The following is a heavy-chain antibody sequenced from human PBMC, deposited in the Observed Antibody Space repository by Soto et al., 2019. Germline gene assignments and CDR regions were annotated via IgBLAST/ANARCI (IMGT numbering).Heavy chain of an antibody. CDR2: ISSSSSSI. D-gene: IGHD3-22*01. CDR1: GFSFSAYA. CDR3: ARADYCESSVYYFSGWFDP. Sequence: EVQLVESGGGLVKPGGSLRLSCAASGFSFSAYAMNWVRQAPGKGLEWVSSISSSSSSIYYADSVKGRFTIYRDNAKTSLYLQMNSLRAEDTAVFYCARADYCESSVYYFSGWFDPWGQGTLVTVSS. J-gene: IGHJ5*02. V-gene: IGHV3-21*01.